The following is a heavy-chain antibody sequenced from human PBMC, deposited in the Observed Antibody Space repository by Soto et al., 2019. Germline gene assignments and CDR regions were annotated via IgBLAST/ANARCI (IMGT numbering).Heavy chain of an antibody. V-gene: IGHV3-23*01. CDR3: AKGSIIAAPLPYSFDY. J-gene: IGHJ4*02. CDR2: ISGSGGST. Sequence: EVQLLESGGGLVQPGGSLRLSCAASGFTFSSYAMSWVRQAPGKGLEWVSAISGSGGSTYYADSVKGRFTISRDNSKNTLYLQMNSLRAEDTAVYYCAKGSIIAAPLPYSFDYWGQGTLVTASS. CDR1: GFTFSSYA. D-gene: IGHD6-6*01.